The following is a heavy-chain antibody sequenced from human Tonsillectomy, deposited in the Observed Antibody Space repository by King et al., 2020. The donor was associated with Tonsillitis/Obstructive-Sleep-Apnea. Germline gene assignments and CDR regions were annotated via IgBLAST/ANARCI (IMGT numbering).Heavy chain of an antibody. D-gene: IGHD3-10*01. CDR3: ARRMVRGVGDYYYYGMDV. V-gene: IGHV4-59*08. CDR1: GGSISSYY. Sequence: QLQESGPGLVKPSETLSLTCTVSGGSISSYYWSWIRQPPGKGLEWIGYIYYSGSTNYNPSLKSRVTISVDTSKNQFSLKLSSVTAADTAVYYCARRMVRGVGDYYYYGMDVWGQGTTVTVSS. J-gene: IGHJ6*02. CDR2: IYYSGST.